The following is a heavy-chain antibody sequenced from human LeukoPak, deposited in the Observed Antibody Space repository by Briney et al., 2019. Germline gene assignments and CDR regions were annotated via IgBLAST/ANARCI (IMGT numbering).Heavy chain of an antibody. Sequence: PSETLSLTCTVSGGSISSDYWSWIRQPPGKGLEWIGYIYYSGRNNYNPSLKSRITISVDTSKNQFSLKLSSVTAADTAVYYCVRGFYSPHYWGQGTLVTVSS. CDR3: VRGFYSPHY. CDR2: IYYSGRN. J-gene: IGHJ4*02. CDR1: GGSISSDY. D-gene: IGHD4-11*01. V-gene: IGHV4-59*01.